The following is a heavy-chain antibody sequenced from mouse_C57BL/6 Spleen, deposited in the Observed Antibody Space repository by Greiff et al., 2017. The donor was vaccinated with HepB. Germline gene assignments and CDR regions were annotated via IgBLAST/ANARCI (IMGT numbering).Heavy chain of an antibody. V-gene: IGHV5-17*01. D-gene: IGHD1-1*01. CDR3: AGYYGSSPMDY. CDR2: ISSGSSTI. Sequence: DVQLVESGGGLVKPGGSLKLSCAASGFTFSDYGMHWVRQAPEKGLEWVAYISSGSSTIYYADTVKGRCTISRDNAKNTLFLQMTSLRSEDTAMYYCAGYYGSSPMDYWGQGTSGTVSS. CDR1: GFTFSDYG. J-gene: IGHJ4*01.